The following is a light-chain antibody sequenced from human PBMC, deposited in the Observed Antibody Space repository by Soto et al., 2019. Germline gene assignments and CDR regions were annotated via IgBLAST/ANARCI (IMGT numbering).Light chain of an antibody. J-gene: IGKJ1*01. CDR2: GAS. Sequence: EILLTQSPGTLSLSPGERATLSCRASQIVSSSYLAWYQQKPGQAPRLLIYGASSGATGIPDRFSGSGSGTDFTLTIRRLEPEDFAVYYCQQYDSSPLTFGQGTKVDIK. CDR3: QQYDSSPLT. CDR1: QIVSSSY. V-gene: IGKV3-20*01.